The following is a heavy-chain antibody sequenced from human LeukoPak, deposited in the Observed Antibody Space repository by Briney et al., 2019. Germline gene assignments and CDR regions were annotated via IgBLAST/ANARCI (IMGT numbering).Heavy chain of an antibody. CDR2: IYHSGST. CDR3: ARAPYGDAFDI. V-gene: IGHV4-61*01. D-gene: IGHD3-10*01. J-gene: IGHJ3*02. CDR1: GGSVSSGSYY. Sequence: SETLSLTCTVSGGSVSSGSYYWSWIRQPPGKGLEWIGYIYHSGSTNYNPSLKSRVTISVDTSKNQFSLKLSSVTAADTAVYYCARAPYGDAFDIWGQGTMVTVSS.